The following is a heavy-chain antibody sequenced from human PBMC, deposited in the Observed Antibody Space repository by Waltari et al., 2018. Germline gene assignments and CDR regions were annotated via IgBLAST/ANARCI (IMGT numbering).Heavy chain of an antibody. CDR3: ARVHRLYSGYDRGNDAFDI. Sequence: QVQLVQSGAEVKKPGASVKVSCKASGYTFTSYYMHWVRQAPGQGLEWMGIINPSGGSTSYAQKFQCRVTMTRDTSTSTVYMGLSSLRSEDTAVYYCARVHRLYSGYDRGNDAFDIWGQGTMVTVSS. J-gene: IGHJ3*02. CDR1: GYTFTSYY. CDR2: INPSGGST. D-gene: IGHD5-12*01. V-gene: IGHV1-46*01.